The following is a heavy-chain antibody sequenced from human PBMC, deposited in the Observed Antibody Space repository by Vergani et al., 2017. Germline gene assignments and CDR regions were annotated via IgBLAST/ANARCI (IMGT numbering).Heavy chain of an antibody. Sequence: QVQLQESGPGLVKPSETLSLTCTVSGGSISSYYWSWIRQPPGKGLEWIGYIYYSGSTNYNPSLKSRVTISVDTSKNQFSLKLSSVTAADTAVYYCARDGRGDYPDYWGQGTLVTVSS. CDR2: IYYSGST. CDR1: GGSISSYY. V-gene: IGHV4-59*01. J-gene: IGHJ4*02. CDR3: ARDGRGDYPDY. D-gene: IGHD2-15*01.